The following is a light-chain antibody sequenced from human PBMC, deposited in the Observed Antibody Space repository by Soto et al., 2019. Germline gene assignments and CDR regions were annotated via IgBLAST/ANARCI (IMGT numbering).Light chain of an antibody. V-gene: IGKV2-40*01. CDR1: QSLLDSDDGNTY. Sequence: DIVMTQTPLSLTVTPGEQASISCRSSQSLLDSDDGNTYLDWCLQKPGQSPQLLIYTVSYRASGVPDRFSGSGSGTDFTLKISRVEAEDVGVYYCMQRIEFPLTFGGGTKVEIK. J-gene: IGKJ4*01. CDR2: TVS. CDR3: MQRIEFPLT.